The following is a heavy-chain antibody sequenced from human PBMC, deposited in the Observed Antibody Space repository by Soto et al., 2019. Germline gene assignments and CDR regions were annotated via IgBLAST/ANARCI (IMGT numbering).Heavy chain of an antibody. CDR2: ISGSGGST. J-gene: IGHJ4*02. CDR1: GFTLSSYV. CDR3: ARPTTVRYFDY. Sequence: EVQLLESGGGLVQPGGSLRLSCAASGFTLSSYVMSWVRQAPGKGLEWVSAISGSGGSTYYADSVKGRFTISRDNSKNTLYLQMNSLSAEGAAVYYCARPTTVRYFDYWGQGTLVTVSS. D-gene: IGHD4-17*01. V-gene: IGHV3-23*01.